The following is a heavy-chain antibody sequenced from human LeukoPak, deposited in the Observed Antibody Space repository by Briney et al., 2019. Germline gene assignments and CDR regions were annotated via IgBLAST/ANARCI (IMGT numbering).Heavy chain of an antibody. Sequence: GGSLRLSCAASGFTFSNFWMSWIRQAPGKGLEWVADIKNDGSEQYYVASVRGRFTISRDNAKDSLYLQMNSLRADDTAVYYCERDRRGHQLPPRSTVRGHGTLVTVYS. D-gene: IGHD6-13*01. J-gene: IGHJ2*01. CDR1: GFTFSNFW. CDR3: ERDRRGHQLPPRSTV. CDR2: IKNDGSEQ. V-gene: IGHV3-7*01.